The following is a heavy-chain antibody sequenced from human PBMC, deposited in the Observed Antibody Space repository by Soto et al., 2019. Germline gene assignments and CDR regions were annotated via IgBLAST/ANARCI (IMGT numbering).Heavy chain of an antibody. CDR2: IDGPTTNT. V-gene: IGHV3-23*05. J-gene: IGHJ4*02. Sequence: PGGSLRLSCAASGFTLAHYAMMWARQAPGRGLEWVSTIDGPTTNTHYIDSVKGRFFISRDNAINTVYLQMNGLRAEDTAVYYCVTWLSAHFDYWGRGTLVTVSS. CDR3: VTWLSAHFDY. CDR1: GFTLAHYA. D-gene: IGHD6-19*01.